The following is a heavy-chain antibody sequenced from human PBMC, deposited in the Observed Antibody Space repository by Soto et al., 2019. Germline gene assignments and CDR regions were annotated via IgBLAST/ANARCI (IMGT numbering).Heavy chain of an antibody. CDR1: GYSFIDYY. Sequence: ASVKVSCKASGYSFIDYYMHWVRQAPGQGFEWMGRISPKSGGTNYAQKFEGRVTMTWDTSLNTAYMELGSLISEDTAVYYCARPPGYISDWYYFDLWGQGTLVTVSS. CDR2: ISPKSGGT. V-gene: IGHV1-2*02. D-gene: IGHD3-9*01. J-gene: IGHJ4*02. CDR3: ARPPGYISDWYYFDL.